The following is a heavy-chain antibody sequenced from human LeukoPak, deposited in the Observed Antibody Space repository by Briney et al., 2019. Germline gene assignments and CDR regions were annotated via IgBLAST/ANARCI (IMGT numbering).Heavy chain of an antibody. Sequence: RSGGSLRLSCAASGFTFSSYEMNWVRQAPGEGLEWVSYISSSGSTIYYADSVKGRFTISRDNTKNSLYLQMNSLRAEDTAVYYCARKGIFRYGYYGMDVWGKGTTITVSS. D-gene: IGHD3-9*01. CDR2: ISSSGSTI. CDR1: GFTFSSYE. J-gene: IGHJ6*04. V-gene: IGHV3-48*03. CDR3: ARKGIFRYGYYGMDV.